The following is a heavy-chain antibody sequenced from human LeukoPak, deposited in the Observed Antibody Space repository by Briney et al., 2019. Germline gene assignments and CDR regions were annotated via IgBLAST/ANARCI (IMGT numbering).Heavy chain of an antibody. D-gene: IGHD2-15*01. CDR2: IYHSGST. V-gene: IGHV4-4*02. Sequence: SETLSLTCAVSGGSISSSNWWSWVRQPPGKGLEWIGEIYHSGSTNYNPSLKSRVTISVDTSKNQFSLKLSSVTAADTAVYYCARSVGYCSGGSCYLDWFDPWGQGTLVTVSS. CDR3: ARSVGYCSGGSCYLDWFDP. J-gene: IGHJ5*02. CDR1: GGSISSSNW.